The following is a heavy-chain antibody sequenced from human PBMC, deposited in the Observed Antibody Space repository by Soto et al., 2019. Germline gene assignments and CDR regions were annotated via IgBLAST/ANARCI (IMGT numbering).Heavy chain of an antibody. CDR1: GFTFSDHY. J-gene: IGHJ6*02. CDR3: ARESYDSSGYYYYYYGMDV. Sequence: GGSLRLSCAASGFTFSDHYMDWVRQAPGKGLEWVGRTRNKANSYTTEYAASVKGRFTISRDESKNSLYLQMNSLKTEDTAVYYCARESYDSSGYYYYYYGMDVWGQGTTVTVSS. CDR2: TRNKANSYTT. D-gene: IGHD3-22*01. V-gene: IGHV3-72*01.